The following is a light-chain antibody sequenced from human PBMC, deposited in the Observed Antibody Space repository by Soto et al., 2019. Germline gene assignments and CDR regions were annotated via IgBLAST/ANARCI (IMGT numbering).Light chain of an antibody. V-gene: IGLV2-14*01. CDR3: RSFRRKRPLYV. CDR2: EVS. Sequence: QSALTQPASVSGSPGQSITISCTGTSSDVGGYSFVSWYQQHPGKAPKLMIFEVSNRPSGVSNRFSGSKSGDTASLNISGIQAEEEAESYCRSFRRKRPLYVFGTGTKVTV. J-gene: IGLJ1*01. CDR1: SSDVGGYSF.